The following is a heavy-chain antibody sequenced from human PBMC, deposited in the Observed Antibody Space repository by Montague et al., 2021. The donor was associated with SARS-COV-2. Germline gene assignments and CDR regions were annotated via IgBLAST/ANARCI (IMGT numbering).Heavy chain of an antibody. D-gene: IGHD3-9*01. Sequence: SLRLSCAASGFTFTSYAMCWVRQAPGKGLDCVLGIDNSGGRTYYADSVKGRFTISRDNSKNTLCLQMNSLRAEDTAIYYCARYRTDWFQLDFWGQGTLVTVSS. CDR1: GFTFTSYA. CDR2: IDNSGGRT. J-gene: IGHJ4*02. V-gene: IGHV3-23*01. CDR3: ARYRTDWFQLDF.